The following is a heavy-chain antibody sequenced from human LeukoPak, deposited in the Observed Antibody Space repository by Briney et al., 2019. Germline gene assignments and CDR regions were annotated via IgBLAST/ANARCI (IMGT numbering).Heavy chain of an antibody. D-gene: IGHD4-23*01. Sequence: SGGSLRLSCVASGFTFTNAWLRWVRQAPGKGLEWVGHIKSKTHGSTTDYAAPVNGRFSISRDDSKNTLYLQMNSLKIEDTAVYYCTKWDYGGNAFDIWGQGTMVTVSS. V-gene: IGHV3-15*01. CDR1: GFTFTNAW. CDR2: IKSKTHGSTT. J-gene: IGHJ3*02. CDR3: TKWDYGGNAFDI.